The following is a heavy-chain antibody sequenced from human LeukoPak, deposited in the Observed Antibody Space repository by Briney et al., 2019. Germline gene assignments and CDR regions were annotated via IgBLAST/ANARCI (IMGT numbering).Heavy chain of an antibody. V-gene: IGHV3-48*03. CDR3: AKAQDIQYFDY. D-gene: IGHD2-15*01. CDR1: GFTFSSYE. Sequence: GGSLRLSCAASGFTFSSYEMNWVRQAPGEGLEWVSYISSSGSTIYYADSVKGRFTISRDNSKNTLYLQMNSLRAEDTAVYYCAKAQDIQYFDYWGQGTLVTVSS. J-gene: IGHJ4*02. CDR2: ISSSGSTI.